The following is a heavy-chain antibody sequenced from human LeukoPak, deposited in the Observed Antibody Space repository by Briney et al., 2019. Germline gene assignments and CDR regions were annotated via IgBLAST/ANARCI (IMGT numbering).Heavy chain of an antibody. CDR2: IIPIFGTA. V-gene: IGHV1-69*13. D-gene: IGHD4-23*01. J-gene: IGHJ4*02. Sequence: SVKVSCKASVGTFSSYAISWVRQAPGQGLEWMGGIIPIFGTANYAQKFQGRVTITADESTSTAYMELSSLRSEDTAVYYCASLESYYGGNSGDYWGQGTLVTVSS. CDR1: VGTFSSYA. CDR3: ASLESYYGGNSGDY.